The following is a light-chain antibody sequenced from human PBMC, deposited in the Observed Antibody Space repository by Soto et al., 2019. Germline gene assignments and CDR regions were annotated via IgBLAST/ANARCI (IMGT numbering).Light chain of an antibody. V-gene: IGLV2-23*01. CDR3: CSYAGDDTMI. CDR1: SSNVGGYNL. J-gene: IGLJ2*01. Sequence: QSVLTQPASVSGSPGQSITISCTGTSSNVGGYNLVSWYRQHPGEAPKLMLYEGTRRPSGVSSRFSGSKSGNTASLTISGLQAGDEADYYCCSYAGDDTMIFGGGTKVTVL. CDR2: EGT.